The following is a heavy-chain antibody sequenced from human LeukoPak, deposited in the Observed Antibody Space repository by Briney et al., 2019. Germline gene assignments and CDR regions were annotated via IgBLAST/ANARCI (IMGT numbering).Heavy chain of an antibody. V-gene: IGHV3-15*01. D-gene: IGHD3-22*01. CDR2: IKSKTDGGTT. Sequence: GGSLRLSCAASGFTFSNAWMSWVRQAPGKGLEWVGRIKSKTDGGTTDYAAPVKGRFTISRDDSKNTLCLQMNSLKTEDTAVYYCTTARYYYDSSGAWDAFDIWGQGTMVTVSS. CDR3: TTARYYYDSSGAWDAFDI. CDR1: GFTFSNAW. J-gene: IGHJ3*02.